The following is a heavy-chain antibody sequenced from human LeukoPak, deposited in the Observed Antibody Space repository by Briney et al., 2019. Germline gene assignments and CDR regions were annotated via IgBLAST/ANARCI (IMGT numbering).Heavy chain of an antibody. CDR3: AREAWRPYLDY. CDR1: GFLFRAYA. D-gene: IGHD3-3*01. Sequence: GGSLRLPCEASGFLFRAYAMSWVRQAPGKGLEWLSTITITDGGAYYIDSVKGRFTMSRDNSKNTLYLQMNSLRAEDTAVYYCAREAWRPYLDYWGQGTPVTVSS. CDR2: ITITDGGA. V-gene: IGHV3-23*01. J-gene: IGHJ4*02.